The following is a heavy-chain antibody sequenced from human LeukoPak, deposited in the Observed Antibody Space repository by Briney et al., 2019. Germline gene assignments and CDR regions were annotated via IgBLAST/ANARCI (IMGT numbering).Heavy chain of an antibody. D-gene: IGHD1-26*01. J-gene: IGHJ6*03. Sequence: GGSLRLSCAASGFTFSSYAMSWVRQAPGKGLEWVSAISGSGGSTYYADSVKGRFTISRDNSKNTLYLQMNSLRAEDTALYYCAKDGVVGARRNYMDVWGKGTTVTVSS. CDR1: GFTFSSYA. CDR3: AKDGVVGARRNYMDV. CDR2: ISGSGGST. V-gene: IGHV3-23*01.